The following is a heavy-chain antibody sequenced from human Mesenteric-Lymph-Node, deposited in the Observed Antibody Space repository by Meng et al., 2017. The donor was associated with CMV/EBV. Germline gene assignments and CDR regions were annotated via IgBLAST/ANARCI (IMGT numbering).Heavy chain of an antibody. CDR3: ARAIDYGDPNWFDT. V-gene: IGHV3-21*01. J-gene: IGHJ5*02. CDR2: ISSSSTYI. D-gene: IGHD4-17*01. Sequence: ASGFTFSTYSFTWVRQVPGKGLEWLSYISSSSTYIYHADSVKGRFTISRDNAKNSLYLQMNSLRVDDTAVYYCARAIDYGDPNWFDTWGQGTLVTVSS. CDR1: GFTFSTYS.